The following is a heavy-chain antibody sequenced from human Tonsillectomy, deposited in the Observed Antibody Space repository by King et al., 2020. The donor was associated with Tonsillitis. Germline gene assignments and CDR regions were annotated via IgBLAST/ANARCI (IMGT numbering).Heavy chain of an antibody. J-gene: IGHJ4*02. CDR2: ISSSSSYI. D-gene: IGHD4-11*01. Sequence: VQLVESGGGLVKPGGSLRLSCAASGFAFSSYSINWVRQAPGKGLEWGSSISSSSSYIYYADSVKARFSISRDNAKNSLYLQMNSLRAEDTAVYYCATLFGLQGAWGQGTLVTVSS. V-gene: IGHV3-21*01. CDR1: GFAFSSYS. CDR3: ATLFGLQGA.